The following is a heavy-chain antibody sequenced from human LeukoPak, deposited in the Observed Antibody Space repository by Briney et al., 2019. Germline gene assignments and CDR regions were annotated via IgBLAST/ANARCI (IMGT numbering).Heavy chain of an antibody. J-gene: IGHJ6*03. CDR1: GGSISSYY. CDR2: IYTSGST. CDR3: ARDHIAAAEPSYYYYMDV. D-gene: IGHD6-13*01. V-gene: IGHV4-4*07. Sequence: SETLSLTCTVSGGSISSYYWSWIRQPAGKGLEWIGRIYTSGSTNYNPSLKSRVTMSVDTSKNQFSLKLSSVTAADTAVYYCARDHIAAAEPSYYYYMDVWGKGTTVTVSS.